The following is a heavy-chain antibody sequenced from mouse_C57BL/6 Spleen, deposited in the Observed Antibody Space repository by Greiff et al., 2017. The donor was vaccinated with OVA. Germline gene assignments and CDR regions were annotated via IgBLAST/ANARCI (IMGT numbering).Heavy chain of an antibody. J-gene: IGHJ1*03. CDR3: ARGPRYYGSSYGYFDV. D-gene: IGHD1-1*01. CDR1: GYTFTSYG. CDR2: IYPRSGNT. Sequence: VQLQQSGAELARPGASVKLSCKASGYTFTSYGISWVKQSTGQGLEWIGEIYPRSGNTYYNEKFKGKATLTADKSSSTAYMELRSLTSEDSAVYFCARGPRYYGSSYGYFDVWGTGTTVTVSS. V-gene: IGHV1-81*01.